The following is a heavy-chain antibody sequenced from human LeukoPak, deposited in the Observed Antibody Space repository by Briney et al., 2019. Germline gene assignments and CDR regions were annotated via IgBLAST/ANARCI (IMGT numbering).Heavy chain of an antibody. D-gene: IGHD2-15*01. V-gene: IGHV3-30*18. J-gene: IGHJ4*02. Sequence: GGSLRLSCAASGFTFSSYGMHWVRQAPGKGLEWVAVISYDGSNKYYADSVKGRFTISRDNSKSTLCLQMNSLRAEDTAVYYCAKQLGYCSDGSCYFPYWGQGTLVTVSS. CDR3: AKQLGYCSDGSCYFPY. CDR1: GFTFSSYG. CDR2: ISYDGSNK.